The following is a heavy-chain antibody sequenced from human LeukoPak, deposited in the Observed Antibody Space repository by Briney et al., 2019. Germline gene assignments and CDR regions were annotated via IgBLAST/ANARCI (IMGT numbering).Heavy chain of an antibody. V-gene: IGHV3-7*03. CDR1: GFSFSGTW. D-gene: IGHD2-15*01. Sequence: PGGSLRLSCAASGFSFSGTWMTWVRQAPGKGLECVANIKPDGSEKYYVDSVKGRFTVSRDNAKNFLYLQMNSLRVEDTGIYYCSSYCSEGTCYGYFHHWGQGTLVSVSS. CDR2: IKPDGSEK. J-gene: IGHJ1*01. CDR3: SSYCSEGTCYGYFHH.